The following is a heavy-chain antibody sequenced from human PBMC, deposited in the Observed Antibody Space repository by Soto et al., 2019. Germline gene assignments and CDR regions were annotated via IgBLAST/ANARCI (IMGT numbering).Heavy chain of an antibody. CDR1: GGSISSYY. CDR3: ARSISGDPWFDP. CDR2: IFHSGST. V-gene: IGHV4-59*01. Sequence: SETLSLTCTVSGGSISSYYWSWIRQPPGKGLEWIGYIFHSGSTNYRPSLKSRVTISIDTSRNQFSLRLSSVTAADTAIYYCARSISGDPWFDPWGQGTLVTVSS. D-gene: IGHD6-6*01. J-gene: IGHJ5*02.